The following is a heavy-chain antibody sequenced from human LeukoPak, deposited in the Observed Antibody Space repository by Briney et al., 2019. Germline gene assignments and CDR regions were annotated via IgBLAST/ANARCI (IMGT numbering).Heavy chain of an antibody. CDR3: ARGQRITMVRGVITWFDP. CDR1: GGSFSGYY. J-gene: IGHJ5*02. D-gene: IGHD3-10*01. V-gene: IGHV4-34*01. Sequence: SETLSLTCAVYGGSFSGYYWSWIRRPPGKGLEWIGEINHSGSTNYNPSLKSRVTISVDTSKNQFSLKLSSVTAADTAVYYCARGQRITMVRGVITWFDPWGQGTLVTVSS. CDR2: INHSGST.